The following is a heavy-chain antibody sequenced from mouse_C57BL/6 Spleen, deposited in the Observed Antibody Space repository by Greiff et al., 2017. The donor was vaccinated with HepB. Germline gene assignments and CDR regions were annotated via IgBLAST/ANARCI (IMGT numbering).Heavy chain of an antibody. D-gene: IGHD1-1*01. CDR1: GYTFTSYW. V-gene: IGHV1-64*01. J-gene: IGHJ2*01. Sequence: QVQLKESGAELVKPGASVKLSCKASGYTFTSYWMHWVKQRPGQGLEWIGMIHPNSGSTNYNEKFKSKATLTVDKSSSTAYMQLSSLTSEDSAVYYCARGDYYGSSFSDYWGQGTTLTVSS. CDR2: IHPNSGST. CDR3: ARGDYYGSSFSDY.